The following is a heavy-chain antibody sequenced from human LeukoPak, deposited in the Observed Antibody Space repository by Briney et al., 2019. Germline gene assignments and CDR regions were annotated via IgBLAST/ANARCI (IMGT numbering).Heavy chain of an antibody. D-gene: IGHD3-3*01. Sequence: GGSLRLSCAASGFTFSSYSMNWVRQAPGKGLEWVSSISSSSSYIYYADSVKGRFTISRDNAKNSLYLQMNSLRAEDTAVYYCARDPLLDFWSGHPNWFDPWGQGTLVTVSS. CDR1: GFTFSSYS. CDR3: ARDPLLDFWSGHPNWFDP. V-gene: IGHV3-21*01. CDR2: ISSSSSYI. J-gene: IGHJ5*02.